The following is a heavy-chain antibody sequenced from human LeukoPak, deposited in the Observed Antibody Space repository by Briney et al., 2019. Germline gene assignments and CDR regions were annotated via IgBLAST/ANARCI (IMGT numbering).Heavy chain of an antibody. CDR1: GYIFTSYG. J-gene: IGHJ5*02. CDR2: IRTYNGNT. Sequence: ASVKVSCKASGYIFTSYGISWVRQAPGQGLEWMGWIRTYNGNTNYAQKVQGRVTLTTDTSASTVYMELRSLRSDDTAVYYCAKDSTRAITMDLDPWGQGTPVTVSS. D-gene: IGHD3-10*01. CDR3: AKDSTRAITMDLDP. V-gene: IGHV1-18*01.